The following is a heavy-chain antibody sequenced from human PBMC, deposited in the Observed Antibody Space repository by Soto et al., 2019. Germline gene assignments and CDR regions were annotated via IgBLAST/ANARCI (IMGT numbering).Heavy chain of an antibody. D-gene: IGHD2-15*01. Sequence: VGSLRLSCAASGFTFSAYDMHWVRQTAGKGLEWVSAIGAADDPYYLGSVKGRFTISRENAKNSLYLQMNSLRAEDTAVYYCARAYSGRLPRRADYYFAMDVWGQGTTVTVSS. CDR1: GFTFSAYD. V-gene: IGHV3-13*05. CDR2: IGAADDP. J-gene: IGHJ6*02. CDR3: ARAYSGRLPRRADYYFAMDV.